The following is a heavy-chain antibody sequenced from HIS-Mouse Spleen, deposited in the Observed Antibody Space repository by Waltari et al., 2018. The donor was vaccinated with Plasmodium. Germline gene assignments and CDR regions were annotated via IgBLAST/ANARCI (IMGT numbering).Heavy chain of an antibody. CDR3: AKDRRSSSWYVDY. V-gene: IGHV3-30*18. J-gene: IGHJ4*02. D-gene: IGHD6-13*01. Sequence: QVQLVESGGGVVQPGRSLRLSWAASGFPFSSFGLPWAGQAPGKGLELVAVISYDGSNKYYADSVKGRFTISRDNSKNTLYLQMNSLRAEDTAVYYCAKDRRSSSWYVDYWGQGTLVTVSS. CDR1: GFPFSSFG. CDR2: ISYDGSNK.